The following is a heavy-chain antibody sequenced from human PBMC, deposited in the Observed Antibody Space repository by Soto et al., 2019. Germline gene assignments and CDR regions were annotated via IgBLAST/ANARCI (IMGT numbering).Heavy chain of an antibody. CDR3: AKDWVGGSNKYYFEY. CDR2: ISTSSSNI. J-gene: IGHJ4*02. D-gene: IGHD1-26*01. Sequence: GGSLRLSCVASGFSFSEYTMSWVRQAPGKGLDWVSTISTSSSNIFYAASVKGRFTVSRDNAKNTLYLQMDNLRAEDTAVYYCAKDWVGGSNKYYFEYWGQGTLVTVSS. V-gene: IGHV3-21*06. CDR1: GFSFSEYT.